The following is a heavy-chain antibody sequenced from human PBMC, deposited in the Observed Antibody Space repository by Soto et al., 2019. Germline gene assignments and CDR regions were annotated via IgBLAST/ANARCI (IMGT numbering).Heavy chain of an antibody. CDR1: GFTFSSYG. CDR3: ARDEGDSGWFYFDH. CDR2: MWYDGSNK. D-gene: IGHD6-19*01. J-gene: IGHJ4*02. V-gene: IGHV3-33*01. Sequence: QVQRVESGGGVVQPGRSLRLSCAASGFTFSSYGMHWVRQAPGKGLEWVAVMWYDGSNKYYADSVKGRFTISRDNSRTTLYLQMNSLRAKATAVYYCARDEGDSGWFYFDHWGQGTLVTVSS.